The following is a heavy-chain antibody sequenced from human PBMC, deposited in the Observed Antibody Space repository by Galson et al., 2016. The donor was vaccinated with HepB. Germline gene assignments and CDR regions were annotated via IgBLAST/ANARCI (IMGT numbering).Heavy chain of an antibody. CDR1: GYTFTNRW. J-gene: IGHJ6*02. D-gene: IGHD6-19*01. CDR3: AIMGSRGWYQYYYGMDT. CDR2: IYPGDSDT. V-gene: IGHV5-51*01. Sequence: QSGAEVKKPGESLKISCKAFGYTFTNRWIGWVRQMPGKGLEWVGIIYPGDSDTTYSSSFQGQVTISVDRSINTAYLQWSSLKASDTAMYYCAIMGSRGWYQYYYGMDTWGQGTTVTVSS.